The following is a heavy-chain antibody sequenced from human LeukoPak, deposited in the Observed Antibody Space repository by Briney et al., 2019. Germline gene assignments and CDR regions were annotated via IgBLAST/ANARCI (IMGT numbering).Heavy chain of an antibody. D-gene: IGHD3-9*01. CDR3: ARECILTGYYSVYYFDY. J-gene: IGHJ4*02. V-gene: IGHV4-4*07. Sequence: SETLSLTCTVSGGSISSYYWSWIRQPAGKGLEWIARIYTSGSNNYNPCLWGRVSMSLDTSNNQFSLRLSSVTAADTALYYCARECILTGYYSVYYFDYWGQGTLVTVSS. CDR2: IYTSGSN. CDR1: GGSISSYY.